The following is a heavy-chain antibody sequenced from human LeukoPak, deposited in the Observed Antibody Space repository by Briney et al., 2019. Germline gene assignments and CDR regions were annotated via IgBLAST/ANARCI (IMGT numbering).Heavy chain of an antibody. V-gene: IGHV4-4*02. CDR3: ARVPGIAVAGEFDY. Sequence: SETLSLTCAVSGGSISSSNWWSWVRQPPGKGLEWIGEIYHSGSTNDNPSLKSRVTISVDKSKNQFSLKLSSVTAADTAVYYCARVPGIAVAGEFDYWGQGTLVTVSS. CDR1: GGSISSSNW. CDR2: IYHSGST. J-gene: IGHJ4*02. D-gene: IGHD6-19*01.